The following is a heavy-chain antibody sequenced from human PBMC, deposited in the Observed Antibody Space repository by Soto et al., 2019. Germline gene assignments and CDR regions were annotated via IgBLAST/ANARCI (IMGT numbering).Heavy chain of an antibody. V-gene: IGHV4-34*01. CDR1: GGSFSGYY. CDR3: ASKFGELLADAFDI. Sequence: SETLSLTCAVYGGSFSGYYWSWFRQPPGKGLEWIGEINHSGSTNYNPSLESRVIISVDTSKNQFSLKLTSVTAADTAVYYCASKFGELLADAFDIWGQGTMVTVSS. CDR2: INHSGST. D-gene: IGHD3-10*01. J-gene: IGHJ3*02.